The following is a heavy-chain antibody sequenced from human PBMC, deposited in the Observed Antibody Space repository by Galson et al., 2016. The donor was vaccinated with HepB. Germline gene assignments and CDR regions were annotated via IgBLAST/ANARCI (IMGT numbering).Heavy chain of an antibody. J-gene: IGHJ4*02. CDR1: GFAFSTYA. CDR2: ISDNGSTQ. V-gene: IGHV3-30-3*01. CDR3: ARGGSGNYHLYFDL. Sequence: SLRLSCAASGFAFSTYAMHWVRQAPGKGLEWVAVISDNGSTQFYADSLTGRFTISRDSFMLYMQINTLRAEDSAVYYCARGGSGNYHLYFDLWGQGTQVTVSS. D-gene: IGHD1-26*01.